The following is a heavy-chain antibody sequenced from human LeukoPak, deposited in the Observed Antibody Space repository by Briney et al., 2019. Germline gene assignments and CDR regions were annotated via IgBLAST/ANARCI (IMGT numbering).Heavy chain of an antibody. CDR3: TTGPSYGYEW. D-gene: IGHD3-16*01. Sequence: GGSLRLSCAASGMTFSNHWMHWVRQAPGKGLVWVSLIKTDGRTTIYAESVKGRFTISRDNGKSILYLQMNSLRAEDTGIYYCTTGPSYGYEWWGRGTVDTVSS. CDR1: GMTFSNHW. V-gene: IGHV3-74*01. CDR2: IKTDGRTT. J-gene: IGHJ4*02.